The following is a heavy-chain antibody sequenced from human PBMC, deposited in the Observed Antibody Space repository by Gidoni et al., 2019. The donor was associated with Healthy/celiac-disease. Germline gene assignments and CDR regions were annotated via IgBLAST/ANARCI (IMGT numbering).Heavy chain of an antibody. CDR3: ARDRRPGSSSGTGY. J-gene: IGHJ4*02. D-gene: IGHD6-13*01. Sequence: EVQLVESGGGLVKPGGPLRPSCPASGFTFRSYSMNWVRQAPGKGLGWVSSISSSSSYIYYADSVKGRFTISRDNAKNSLYLQMNSLRAEDTAVYYCARDRRPGSSSGTGYWGQGTLVTVSS. V-gene: IGHV3-21*01. CDR1: GFTFRSYS. CDR2: ISSSSSYI.